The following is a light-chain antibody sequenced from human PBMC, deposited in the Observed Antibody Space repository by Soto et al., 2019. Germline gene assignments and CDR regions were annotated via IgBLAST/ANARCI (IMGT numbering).Light chain of an antibody. Sequence: QSVLTQPPSASGSPGQSVTISCTGTSSDVGGYNYVSWYQQHPGKAPKLMIYEVSKRPSGVPDRFSGSKSGNTASLTVSGLQAEDEADYYCSSYAGSNIGVFGTGTKVTV. CDR1: SSDVGGYNY. J-gene: IGLJ1*01. CDR2: EVS. CDR3: SSYAGSNIGV. V-gene: IGLV2-8*01.